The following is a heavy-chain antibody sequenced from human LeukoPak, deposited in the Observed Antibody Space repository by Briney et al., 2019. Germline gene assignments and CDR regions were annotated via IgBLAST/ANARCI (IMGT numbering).Heavy chain of an antibody. D-gene: IGHD4-17*01. CDR1: GGSFSGYY. CDR2: INHSGST. Sequence: SETLSLTCAVYGGSFSGYYWSWIRQPPGKGLEWIGEINHSGSTNYNPSLKSRVTISVDTSKNQFSLKLGSVTAADTAVYYCARGRQRLRYYYYGMDVWGQGTTVTVSS. CDR3: ARGRQRLRYYYYGMDV. J-gene: IGHJ6*02. V-gene: IGHV4-34*01.